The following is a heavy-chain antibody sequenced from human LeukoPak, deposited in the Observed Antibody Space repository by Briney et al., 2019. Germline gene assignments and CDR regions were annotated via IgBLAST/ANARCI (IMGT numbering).Heavy chain of an antibody. CDR2: ISSSSTTI. CDR3: ARTIYYYGSGSYFGYFDS. D-gene: IGHD3-10*01. CDR1: GFTFSSYS. J-gene: IGHJ4*02. Sequence: GGSLRLXCAASGFTFSSYSMNWVRQAPGKGLEWVSFISSSSTTIYYIDSVKGRFTISRDNAKNSLYLQMNSLRAEDTAVYYCARTIYYYGSGSYFGYFDSWGQGTLVTVSS. V-gene: IGHV3-48*01.